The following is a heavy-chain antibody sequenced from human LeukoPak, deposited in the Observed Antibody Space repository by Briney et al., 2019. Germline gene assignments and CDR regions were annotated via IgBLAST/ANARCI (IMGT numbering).Heavy chain of an antibody. CDR1: GGSISSYY. Sequence: SETLSLTCTVSGGSISSYYWSWIRQPAGKGLEWIGRIYASGSTNYNPSLKSRVTMSVDTSKNQFSLKLNSVTAADTAVYYCARTGYYYGSGSLIDYWGQGTLVTVSS. CDR2: IYASGST. CDR3: ARTGYYYGSGSLIDY. J-gene: IGHJ4*02. V-gene: IGHV4-4*07. D-gene: IGHD3-10*01.